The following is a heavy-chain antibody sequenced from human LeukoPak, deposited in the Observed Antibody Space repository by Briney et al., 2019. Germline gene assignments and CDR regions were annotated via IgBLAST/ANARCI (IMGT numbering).Heavy chain of an antibody. D-gene: IGHD2-2*01. CDR3: ARLPPLPPGVPAAMGWFDP. J-gene: IGHJ5*02. CDR1: GGSFSGYY. V-gene: IGHV4-59*08. CDR2: IYYSGST. Sequence: PSETLSLTCAVYGGSFSGYYWSWIRQPPGKGLEWIGYIYYSGSTNYNPSLKSRVTISVDTSKNQFSLKLSSVTAADTAVYYCARLPPLPPGVPAAMGWFDPWGQGTLVTVSS.